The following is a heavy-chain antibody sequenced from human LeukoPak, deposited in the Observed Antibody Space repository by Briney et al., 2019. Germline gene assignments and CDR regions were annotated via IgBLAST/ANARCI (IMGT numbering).Heavy chain of an antibody. CDR2: ISGSGGST. D-gene: IGHD5-12*01. V-gene: IGHV3-23*01. CDR1: GFTFSSYA. CDR3: AKGCRGVVATIFARYYYGMDV. J-gene: IGHJ6*02. Sequence: QPGGSLRLSCAASGFTFSSYAMSWVRQAPGKGLEWVSAISGSGGSTYYADSVKGRFTISRDNSKNTLYLQMNSLRAEDTAVYYCAKGCRGVVATIFARYYYGMDVWGQGTTVAVSS.